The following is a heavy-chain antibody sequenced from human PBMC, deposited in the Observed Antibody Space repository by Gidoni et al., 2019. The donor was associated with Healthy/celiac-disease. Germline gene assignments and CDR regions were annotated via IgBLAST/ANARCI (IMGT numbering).Heavy chain of an antibody. CDR1: GYTFTSYA. CDR3: ARDRDSSGWYCLGY. D-gene: IGHD6-19*01. CDR2: IHAGNGNT. V-gene: IGHV1-3*01. Sequence: QVQLVQSGAEVTKPGASVKVSCKASGYTFTSYAMHWVRQAPGQRLECMGWIHAGNGNTKYSQKFQGRVTITRDTSASTADMELSSLRSEDTAVYYCARDRDSSGWYCLGYWGQGTLVTVSS. J-gene: IGHJ4*02.